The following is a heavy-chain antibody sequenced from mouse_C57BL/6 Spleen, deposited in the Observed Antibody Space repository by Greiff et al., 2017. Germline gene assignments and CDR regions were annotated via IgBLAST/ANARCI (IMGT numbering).Heavy chain of an antibody. CDR2: ISYDGSN. D-gene: IGHD2-1*01. J-gene: IGHJ3*01. V-gene: IGHV3-6*01. CDR3: AGGNYEFAY. Sequence: EVKLMESGPGLVKPSQSLSLTCSVTGYSITSGYYWNWIRQFPGNKLEWMGYISYDGSNNYNPSLKNRISITRDTSKNQFFLKLNSVTTEDTATYYCAGGNYEFAYWGQGTLVTVSA. CDR1: GYSITSGYY.